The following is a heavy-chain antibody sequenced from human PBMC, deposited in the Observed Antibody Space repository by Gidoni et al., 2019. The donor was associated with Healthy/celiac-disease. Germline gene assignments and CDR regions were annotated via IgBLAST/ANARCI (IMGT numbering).Heavy chain of an antibody. CDR2: ISAYNGNT. CDR3: AREPPETYYYDSSGYCPFDY. J-gene: IGHJ4*02. D-gene: IGHD3-22*01. V-gene: IGHV1-18*01. Sequence: PGQGLEWMGWISAYNGNTNYAQKLQGRVTMTTDTSTSTAYMELRSLRSDDTAVYYCAREPPETYYYDSSGYCPFDYWGQGTLVTVSS.